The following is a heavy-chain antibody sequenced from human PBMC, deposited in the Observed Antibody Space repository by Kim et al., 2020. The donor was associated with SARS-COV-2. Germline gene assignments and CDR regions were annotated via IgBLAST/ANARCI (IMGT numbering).Heavy chain of an antibody. J-gene: IGHJ6*02. CDR3: AKGDYYDSSGYYFLRVPYYGDMDV. CDR1: GFTFDDYA. D-gene: IGHD3-22*01. V-gene: IGHV3-9*01. Sequence: SLRLSCAASGFTFDDYAMHWVRQAPGKGLEWVSGISWNSGSIGYADSVKGRFTISRDNAKNSLYLQMNSLRAEDTALYYCAKGDYYDSSGYYFLRVPYYGDMDVWGQGTTVTVSS. CDR2: ISWNSGSI.